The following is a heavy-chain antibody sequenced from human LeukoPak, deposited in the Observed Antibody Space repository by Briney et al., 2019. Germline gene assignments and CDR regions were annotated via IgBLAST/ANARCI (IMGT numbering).Heavy chain of an antibody. CDR3: ARDGFLGPVTAYLDS. J-gene: IGHJ4*02. Sequence: GRSRRPAWGPAGYTFRSYSMQWDQQGPGKGLEWDAKVKSDGSTTTWADSVGGRFINSRDDAKYTLYLQMDSLRADDTAMYFFARDGFLGPVTAYLDSWGQGTPVTVSS. V-gene: IGHV3-74*01. CDR2: VKSDGSTT. D-gene: IGHD2-2*03. CDR1: GYTFRSYS.